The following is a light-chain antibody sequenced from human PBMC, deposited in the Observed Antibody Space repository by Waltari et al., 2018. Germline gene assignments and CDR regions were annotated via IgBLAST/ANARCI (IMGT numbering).Light chain of an antibody. J-gene: IGLJ3*02. CDR2: DNN. CDR3: AIWDSSLNAIV. CDR1: NSTIGNTY. V-gene: IGLV1-51*01. Sequence: QSVLTQPPSVSAAPGQKVTISCSGTNSTIGNTYVAWYQQLPGTAPKLLIYDNNKRPSGIPDRFSGSKSGRTATLAISGLQTGDEADYSCAIWDSSLNAIVFGGGTKLTVL.